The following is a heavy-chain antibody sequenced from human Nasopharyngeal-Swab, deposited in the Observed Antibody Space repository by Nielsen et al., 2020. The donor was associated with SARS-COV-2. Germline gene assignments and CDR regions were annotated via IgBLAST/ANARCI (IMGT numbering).Heavy chain of an antibody. CDR3: ARVNLYYYDSSGYYSEAFDI. J-gene: IGHJ3*02. V-gene: IGHV3-69-1*01. CDR2: ISSSSTI. Sequence: WIRQPPGKGLEWVSYISSSSTIYYADSVKGRFTISRDNAKNSLYLQMNSLRAEDKAVYYCARVNLYYYDSSGYYSEAFDIWGQGTMVTVSS. D-gene: IGHD3-22*01.